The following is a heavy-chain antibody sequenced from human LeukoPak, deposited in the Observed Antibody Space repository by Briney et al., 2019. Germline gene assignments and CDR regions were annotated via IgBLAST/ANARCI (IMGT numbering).Heavy chain of an antibody. CDR2: IRSSSTYI. D-gene: IGHD3-10*01. Sequence: PGGSLRLSCAASGFTFSNYWMSWVRQAPGKGLEWVSSIRSSSTYIYYADSVKGRFTISRDNANNSVYLQMNSLKTEDTAVYYCTTGALGWFGELFGSYFDYWGQGTLVTVSS. CDR3: TTGALGWFGELFGSYFDY. V-gene: IGHV3-21*03. CDR1: GFTFSNYW. J-gene: IGHJ4*02.